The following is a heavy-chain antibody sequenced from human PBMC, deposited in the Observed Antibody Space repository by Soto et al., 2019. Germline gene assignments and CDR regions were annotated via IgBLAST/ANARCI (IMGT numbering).Heavy chain of an antibody. Sequence: PSETLSLTCTVSGGSISSYYWSWIRQPPGKGLEWIGYIYYSGSTNYNPSLKSRVTISVDTSKNQFSLKLSSVTAADTAVYYCTRDLGRGWYRDWFDPWGQGTLVTVSS. CDR2: IYYSGST. CDR3: TRDLGRGWYRDWFDP. CDR1: GGSISSYY. J-gene: IGHJ5*02. D-gene: IGHD6-19*01. V-gene: IGHV4-59*01.